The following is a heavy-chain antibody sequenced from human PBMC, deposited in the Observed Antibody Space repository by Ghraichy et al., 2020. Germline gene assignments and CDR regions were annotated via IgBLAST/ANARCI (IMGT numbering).Heavy chain of an antibody. Sequence: QTLSLTCTFSGFSLSTTGMRVSWIRQPPGKALEWLARIDWDDDKYYSTSLKSRLTISKDTSKNQVVLTMTNMEPVDTATYYCARIKSSPYSSSWYGAFDIWGKGTMVTVS. D-gene: IGHD6-13*01. V-gene: IGHV2-70*04. J-gene: IGHJ3*02. CDR2: IDWDDDK. CDR3: ARIKSSPYSSSWYGAFDI. CDR1: GFSLSTTGMR.